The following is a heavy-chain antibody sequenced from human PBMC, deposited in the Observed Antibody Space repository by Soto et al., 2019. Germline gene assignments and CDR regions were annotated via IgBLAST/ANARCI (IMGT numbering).Heavy chain of an antibody. CDR2: IYWNDDK. D-gene: IGHD3-10*01. Sequence: QITLKESGPTLVKPTQTLTLTCTFSGFSLSTSGVGVGWIRQPPGKALQCLALIYWNDDKRYSPSLKSRLTINKDTSKNQVVLTMTNMDPVDTATYYCAHSKVSSGLTEFDPWGQGTLVTVSS. CDR1: GFSLSTSGVG. CDR3: AHSKVSSGLTEFDP. V-gene: IGHV2-5*01. J-gene: IGHJ5*02.